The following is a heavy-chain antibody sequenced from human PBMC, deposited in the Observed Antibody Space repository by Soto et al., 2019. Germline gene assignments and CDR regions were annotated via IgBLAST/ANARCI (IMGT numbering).Heavy chain of an antibody. CDR1: GFTFSNYS. D-gene: IGHD2-2*02. V-gene: IGHV3-21*01. Sequence: GGSLRLSCVGSGFTFSNYSINWVRQAPGKGLEWVSSISSRSDIYYADSVKGQFTISRDNAKNSVSLQMNSLRAEDTAVYYCAREYTAWPLAYGLDVWGQGTTVTVSS. J-gene: IGHJ6*02. CDR2: ISSRSDI. CDR3: AREYTAWPLAYGLDV.